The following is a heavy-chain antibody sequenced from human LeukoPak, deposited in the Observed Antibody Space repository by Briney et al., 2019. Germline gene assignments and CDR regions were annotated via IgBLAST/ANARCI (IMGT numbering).Heavy chain of an antibody. V-gene: IGHV3-64D*08. CDR1: GFTFNTYA. J-gene: IGHJ4*02. CDR2: VTSTGAST. CDR3: VKDLRN. Sequence: QAGGSLRLSCSASGFTFNTYAMHWVRQAPGKGLEYVSAVTSTGASTYYAGSVKGRFTISRDNSKNTLYLQMNSLRTEDTALYYCVKDLRNWGQGTLVTVSS.